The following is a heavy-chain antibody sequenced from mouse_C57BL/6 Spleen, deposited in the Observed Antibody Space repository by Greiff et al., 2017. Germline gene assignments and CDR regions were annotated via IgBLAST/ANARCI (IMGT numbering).Heavy chain of an antibody. CDR2: IDPETGGT. D-gene: IGHD1-1*01. CDR3: TRKDYYGSRYLEFAD. J-gene: IGHJ3*01. Sequence: VQLQQSGAELVRPGASVTLSCKASGYTFTDYEMHWVKQTPVHGLEWIGAIDPETGGTAYNQKFKGKAILTADKSSSTAYMELRSLTSEDSAVYYCTRKDYYGSRYLEFADWGQGTLVTVSA. V-gene: IGHV1-15*01. CDR1: GYTFTDYE.